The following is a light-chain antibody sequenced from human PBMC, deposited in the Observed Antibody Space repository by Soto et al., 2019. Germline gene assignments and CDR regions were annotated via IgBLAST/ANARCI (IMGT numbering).Light chain of an antibody. V-gene: IGKV1-39*01. Sequence: DIQKTQSPSSLSASVGDRVTITCRASQTISTYLNWYQQKPGKAPKLLIHAASSLQSGVPSRFSGSGSGTDFTLTISNLQPEDFATYYCQQSYRAPLTFVPGTKVDI. CDR2: AAS. CDR1: QTISTY. CDR3: QQSYRAPLT. J-gene: IGKJ3*01.